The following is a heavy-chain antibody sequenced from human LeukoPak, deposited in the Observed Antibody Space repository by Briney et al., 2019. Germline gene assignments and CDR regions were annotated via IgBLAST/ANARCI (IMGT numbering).Heavy chain of an antibody. CDR2: AIPILGIA. CDR3: AREPDVDMSTFRGEAFDI. D-gene: IGHD5-24*01. CDR1: GCIFSSYT. V-gene: IGHV1-69*04. J-gene: IGHJ3*02. Sequence: GASVKVSCKASGCIFSSYTFNWVRQAPGQGLEWMGRAIPILGIATYAQKFQGRITITADKSTSTAYMELSSLRSDDTAMYYCAREPDVDMSTFRGEAFDIWGQGTMVTVSS.